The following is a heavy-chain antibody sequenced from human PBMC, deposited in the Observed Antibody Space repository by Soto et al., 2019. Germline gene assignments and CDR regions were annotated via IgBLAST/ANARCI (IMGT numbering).Heavy chain of an antibody. CDR2: ISSNGGST. J-gene: IGHJ3*02. V-gene: IGHV3-64*01. D-gene: IGHD2-21*02. CDR1: AFTFSSYA. CDR3: ARNYGGNSYAFDI. Sequence: GGSLRLPCAASAFTFSSYAMHWVRQAPGKGLEYVSAISSNGGSTYYANSVKGRFTISRDNSKNTLYLQMGSLRAEDMAVYYCARNYGGNSYAFDIWGQGTMVTVSS.